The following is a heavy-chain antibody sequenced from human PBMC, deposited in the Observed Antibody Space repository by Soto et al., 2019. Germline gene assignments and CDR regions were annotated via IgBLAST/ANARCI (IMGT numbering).Heavy chain of an antibody. CDR3: IVGEEMATITFYSFDY. CDR1: GGTFSSYA. V-gene: IGHV1-69*13. J-gene: IGHJ4*02. D-gene: IGHD5-12*01. CDR2: IIPIFGTA. Sequence: GASVKVSCKASGGTFSSYAISWVRQAPGQGLEWMGGIIPIFGTANYAQKFQGRVTITADESTSTAYMELSSLRSEDTAVYYCIVGEEMATITFYSFDYWGQGTLVTVSS.